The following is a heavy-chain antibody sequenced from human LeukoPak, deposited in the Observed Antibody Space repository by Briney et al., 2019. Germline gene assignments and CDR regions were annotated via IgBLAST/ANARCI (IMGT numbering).Heavy chain of an antibody. CDR2: ISGSGGST. CDR1: GFTFSSYA. D-gene: IGHD5-18*01. Sequence: PGGSLRLSCAASGFTFSSYAMSWVRQAPGKGLEWVSAISGSGGSTYYADSVKGRFTISRGNSKNTLYLQMNSLRAEDTAVYYCARPRGPRGYSYGYFDYWGQGTLVTVSS. J-gene: IGHJ4*02. V-gene: IGHV3-23*01. CDR3: ARPRGPRGYSYGYFDY.